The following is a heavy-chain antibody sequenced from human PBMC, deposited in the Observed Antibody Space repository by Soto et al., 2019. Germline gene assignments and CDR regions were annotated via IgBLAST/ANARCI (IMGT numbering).Heavy chain of an antibody. D-gene: IGHD1-26*01. V-gene: IGHV1-69*01. CDR2: IIPIFGTA. Sequence: QVQLVQSGAEVKKPGSSVKVSCKVSGGTFSSYAISWVRQAPGQGLEWMGGIIPIFGTANYAQKFQGRVTITADESTSTDYMELSSLRSEDTAVYYCARPRRGSYSYYYSGMDVWGQGTTVTVAS. J-gene: IGHJ6*02. CDR3: ARPRRGSYSYYYSGMDV. CDR1: GGTFSSYA.